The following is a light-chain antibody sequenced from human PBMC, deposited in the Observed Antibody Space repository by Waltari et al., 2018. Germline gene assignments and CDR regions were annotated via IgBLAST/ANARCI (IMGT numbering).Light chain of an antibody. Sequence: DIQMTQSPSTLSASWGDRVTIPCRASQSVSTYLAWYQHRPGKAPALLIYEASNLESGVPSRFSGSGSGTEFTLTITSLQPDDFGTYFCHQYNIYPWTFGQGTKVEI. CDR1: QSVSTY. CDR2: EAS. V-gene: IGKV1-5*03. CDR3: HQYNIYPWT. J-gene: IGKJ1*01.